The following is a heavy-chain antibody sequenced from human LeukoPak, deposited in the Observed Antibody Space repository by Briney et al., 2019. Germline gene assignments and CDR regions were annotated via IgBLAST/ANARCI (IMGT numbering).Heavy chain of an antibody. CDR2: INNDGSST. CDR1: GFTFSSYG. V-gene: IGHV3-74*01. CDR3: VRGEAHDS. D-gene: IGHD1-26*01. Sequence: GRSLRLSCAASGFTFSSYGMHWVRQAPGKGLVWVSCINNDGSSTNYADSVKGRFTISRDNAKNTVYLQMDSLRTEDTAVYYCVRGEAHDSWGQGTLITVSS. J-gene: IGHJ4*02.